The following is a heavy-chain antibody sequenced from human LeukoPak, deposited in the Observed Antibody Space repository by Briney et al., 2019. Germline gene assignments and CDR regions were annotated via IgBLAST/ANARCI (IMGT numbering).Heavy chain of an antibody. CDR1: GFTFCSFA. J-gene: IGHJ4*02. CDR3: AKHYGSGTYYNYLDY. D-gene: IGHD3-10*01. Sequence: GGSPGLSRAASGFTFCSFAMSWGRRAPGKGAGLGSAICSNGGGTFYADSVKGQSTISRDNSQNTLYLQMNSLRAEDTAIYYCAKHYGSGTYYNYLDYWGQGTLVTVSS. CDR2: ICSNGGGT. V-gene: IGHV3-23*01.